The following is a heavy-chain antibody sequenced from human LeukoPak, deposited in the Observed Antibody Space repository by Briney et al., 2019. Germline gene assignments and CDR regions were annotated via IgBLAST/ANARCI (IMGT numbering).Heavy chain of an antibody. CDR3: SRESRPFCPFGY. V-gene: IGHV4/OR15-8*02. D-gene: IGHD2-2*01. CDR2: ISLAGQT. Sequence: KPSETLSLTCGVSGGSISGTNWWGWVRQPPGQGLEGIGEISLAGQTNYNPSLNGRVTMSLDKSSNQLSLHLTSVTAADTATYFCSRESRPFCPFGYWGQGTLVIVSS. CDR1: GGSISGTNW. J-gene: IGHJ4*02.